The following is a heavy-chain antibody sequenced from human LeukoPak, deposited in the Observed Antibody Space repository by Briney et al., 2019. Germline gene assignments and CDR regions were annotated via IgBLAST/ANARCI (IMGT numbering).Heavy chain of an antibody. CDR1: GFTFGDYA. D-gene: IGHD4-17*01. J-gene: IGHJ3*02. V-gene: IGHV3-49*03. CDR2: IRSKAYGGTT. Sequence: GGSLRLSCTASGFTFGDYAMSWFRQAPGKGLEWVGFIRSKAYGGTTEYAAPVKGRFTISRDDSKSIAYLQMNSLKTEDTAVYYCTRDLNGDYGFAFDIWGQGTMVTVSS. CDR3: TRDLNGDYGFAFDI.